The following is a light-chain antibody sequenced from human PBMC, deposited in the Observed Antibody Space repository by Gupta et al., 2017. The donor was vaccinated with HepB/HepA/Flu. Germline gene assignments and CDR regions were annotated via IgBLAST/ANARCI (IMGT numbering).Light chain of an antibody. V-gene: IGLV2-23*02. CDR2: EVS. J-gene: IGLJ1*01. Sequence: ALIQPASLSGSAAQSIPISGTGTSSDVGSYNLVSWYQQHPGKAPKLMIYEVSKRPSGVSSRFSGSKAGNTASLTISGLQAEDEADYYCYSYGSDSSYVFGGGTRVTV. CDR1: SSDVGSYNL. CDR3: YSYGSDSSYV.